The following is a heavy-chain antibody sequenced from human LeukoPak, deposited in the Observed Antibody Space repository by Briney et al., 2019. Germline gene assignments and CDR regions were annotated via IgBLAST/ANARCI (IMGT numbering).Heavy chain of an antibody. CDR3: ARDRDGGATTNNWFDP. CDR1: GYTFTGYY. V-gene: IGHV1-2*02. J-gene: IGHJ5*02. Sequence: ASVKVSCKASGYTFTGYYMHWVRQAPGQGLEWMGWINPNSGGTNYAQKFQGRVTMTRDTSISTAYMELSRLRSDDTAVYYCARDRDGGATTNNWFDPWGRGTLVTVSS. D-gene: IGHD1-26*01. CDR2: INPNSGGT.